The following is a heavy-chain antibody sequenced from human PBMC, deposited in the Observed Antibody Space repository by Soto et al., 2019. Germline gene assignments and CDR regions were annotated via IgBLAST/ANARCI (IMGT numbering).Heavy chain of an antibody. CDR2: ISWNSGSI. Sequence: EVQLVESGGGLVQPGRSLRLSCAASGFTFDDYAMHWVRQAPGKGLEWVSGISWNSGSIGYADSVKGRFTISRDNAKNPHYLQRNSLRAEDRAFYYWARTLMITFGGVIVGGFDFDYWGQGTLVTVSS. CDR3: ARTLMITFGGVIVGGFDFDY. CDR1: GFTFDDYA. D-gene: IGHD3-16*02. V-gene: IGHV3-9*01. J-gene: IGHJ4*02.